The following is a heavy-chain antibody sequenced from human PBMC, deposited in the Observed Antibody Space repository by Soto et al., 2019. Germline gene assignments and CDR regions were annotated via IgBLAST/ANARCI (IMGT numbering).Heavy chain of an antibody. V-gene: IGHV3-23*01. CDR3: AKDLVWGGEVGETWFDP. CDR2: ISGSGGST. CDR1: GFTFSSYA. J-gene: IGHJ5*02. Sequence: PGGSLRLSCAASGFTFSSYAMSWVRQAPGKGLEWVSAISGSGGSTYYADSVEGRFTISRDNPKNTLYLQMKSLRAEDTAVYYCAKDLVWGGEVGETWFDPWGQGTLVTVSS. D-gene: IGHD3-10*01.